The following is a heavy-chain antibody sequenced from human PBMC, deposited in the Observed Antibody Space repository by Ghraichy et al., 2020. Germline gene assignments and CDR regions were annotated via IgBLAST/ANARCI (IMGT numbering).Heavy chain of an antibody. V-gene: IGHV4-4*09. D-gene: IGHD3-10*01. CDR3: ARLYGSGSYDNWYFDL. CDR2: IYTSGST. CDR1: GGSISSYY. Sequence: SETLSLTCTVSGGSISSYYWSWIRQPPGKGLEWIGYIYTSGSTNYNPSLKSRVTISVDTSKNQFSLKLSSVTAADTAVYYCARLYGSGSYDNWYFDLWGRGTLVTVSS. J-gene: IGHJ2*01.